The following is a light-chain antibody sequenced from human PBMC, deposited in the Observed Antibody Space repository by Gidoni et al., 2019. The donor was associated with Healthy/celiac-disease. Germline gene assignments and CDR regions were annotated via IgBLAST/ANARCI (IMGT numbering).Light chain of an antibody. J-gene: IGKJ1*01. CDR1: QSISSY. V-gene: IGKV1-39*01. CDR3: QQSYSTPRA. CDR2: AAS. Sequence: DIQMTQSPSSLSASVGDRVTITRRASQSISSYLNWYQQKPGKAPKLLIYAASSLQSGVPSRFIGSRSGADFTLPISSLQPEDFATYYCQQSYSTPRAFGQGTKVEIK.